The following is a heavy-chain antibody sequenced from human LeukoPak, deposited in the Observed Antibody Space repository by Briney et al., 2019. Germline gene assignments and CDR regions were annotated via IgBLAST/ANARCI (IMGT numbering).Heavy chain of an antibody. J-gene: IGHJ4*02. V-gene: IGHV3-48*02. CDR1: GFTFSSYG. D-gene: IGHD2-15*01. CDR2: ISSSASMI. CDR3: ARAGYCSGGSCLRTGFDF. Sequence: AGGSLRLSCAASGFTFSSYGMNWVRQAPGKGLEWVSYISSSASMIYYADSVKGRFTISRDNAKNSLYLQMNSLRDEDTAVYYCARAGYCSGGSCLRTGFDFWGQGTLVTVSS.